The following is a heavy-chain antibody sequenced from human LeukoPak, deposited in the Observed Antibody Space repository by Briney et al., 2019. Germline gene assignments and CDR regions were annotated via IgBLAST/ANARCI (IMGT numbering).Heavy chain of an antibody. CDR2: ISAYNGNT. J-gene: IGHJ4*02. Sequence: GASVKVSCKASGYTFTSCGISWVRQAPGQGLEWMGWISAYNGNTNYAQKLQGRVTMTTDTSTSTAYMELRSLRSDDTAVYYCARSISIVVVPAAIDYFDYWGQGTLVTVSS. D-gene: IGHD2-2*02. CDR3: ARSISIVVVPAAIDYFDY. CDR1: GYTFTSCG. V-gene: IGHV1-18*01.